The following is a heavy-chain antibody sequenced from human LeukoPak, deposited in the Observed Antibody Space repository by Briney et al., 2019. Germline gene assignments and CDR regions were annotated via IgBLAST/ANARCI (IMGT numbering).Heavy chain of an antibody. CDR2: IRYDGNYK. Sequence: PGGSLRLXCVASGFTYSSYGMHWVRRAPGKGLEWVAFIRYDGNYKFDAESVKGRFTISRDNSKNTVFLQMNSLRVEDTAVYYCARAQTGDYWGQGTLVTVSS. CDR1: GFTYSSYG. J-gene: IGHJ4*02. D-gene: IGHD3-9*01. CDR3: ARAQTGDY. V-gene: IGHV3-30*02.